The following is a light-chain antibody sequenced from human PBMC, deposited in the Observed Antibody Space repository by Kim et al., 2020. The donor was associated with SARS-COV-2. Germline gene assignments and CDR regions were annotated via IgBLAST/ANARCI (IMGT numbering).Light chain of an antibody. CDR2: GAS. Sequence: EIVMTQSPATLSVSPGERATLSCRASQSVSSNLAWYQQKPGQAPRLLIYGASTRATGIPARFSGSGSGTEFTLTISSLQSEDFAVYYCKQYNNWWTCGQGTKVDIK. CDR3: KQYNNWWT. CDR1: QSVSSN. V-gene: IGKV3-15*01. J-gene: IGKJ1*01.